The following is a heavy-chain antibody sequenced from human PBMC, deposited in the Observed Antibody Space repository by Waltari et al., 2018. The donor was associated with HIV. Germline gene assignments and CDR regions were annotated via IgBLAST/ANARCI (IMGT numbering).Heavy chain of an antibody. CDR1: GYTFVTYD. V-gene: IGHV1-18*01. J-gene: IGHJ6*02. CDR3: ARAMGITWPRSPYYYAMDV. CDR2: ISVESSKT. D-gene: IGHD3-10*01. Sequence: GQLVHTGTEVKKPGASVKVSRQASGYTFVTYDINLVRQAPGHGREWMGWISVESSKTNNAKTYHDRVTMTTATSTNTAYLEWRSLGSDDAAVYHCARAMGITWPRSPYYYAMDVWGPGTTVTVSS.